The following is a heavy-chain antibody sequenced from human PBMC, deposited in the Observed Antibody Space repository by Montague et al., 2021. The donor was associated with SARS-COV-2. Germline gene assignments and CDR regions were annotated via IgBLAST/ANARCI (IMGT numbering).Heavy chain of an antibody. Sequence: SETLSLTCAVSGDSITGSHWWGWVRQPPGKGLEWISYINYAGSTFYNPSLKSRVTMSVDTSKNQFSLKLSSVTTVDTAVYFCARGGRAWTLHYWGQGTLVTVSS. CDR1: GDSITGSHW. V-gene: IGHV4-28*03. D-gene: IGHD1-1*01. CDR3: ARGGRAWTLHY. CDR2: INYAGST. J-gene: IGHJ4*02.